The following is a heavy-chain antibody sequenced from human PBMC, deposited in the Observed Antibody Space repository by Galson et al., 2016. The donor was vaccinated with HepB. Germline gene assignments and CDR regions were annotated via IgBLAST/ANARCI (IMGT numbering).Heavy chain of an antibody. D-gene: IGHD3-9*01. J-gene: IGHJ3*02. CDR1: GFSVKTYA. CDR2: LSTNGLSQ. CDR3: AKDQGKSRHYDWLTYDAVDI. V-gene: IGHV3-30-3*01. Sequence: SLRLSCAASGFSVKTYAVNWVRQAPGKGLEWVAVLSTNGLSQHYADSVKGRFTISKDNSKNTLYLQMNSLRVEDTAIYYCAKDQGKSRHYDWLTYDAVDIWGQGAMVIVSS.